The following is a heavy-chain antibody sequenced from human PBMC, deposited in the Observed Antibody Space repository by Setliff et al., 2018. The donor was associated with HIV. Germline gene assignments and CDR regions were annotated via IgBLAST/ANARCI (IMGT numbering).Heavy chain of an antibody. V-gene: IGHV4-39*01. J-gene: IGHJ6*03. CDR1: GGSISSSVYY. CDR3: ARHYQHSWVGVDYYFMDV. D-gene: IGHD1-26*01. Sequence: SETLSLTCTVSGGSISSSVYYWGWIRQPPGKGLEWIGNIYYSGSTYYNPSLKSRITISVDTSKNQFSLKLSSVTAADTAVYYCARHYQHSWVGVDYYFMDVWGKGTTFTVS. CDR2: IYYSGST.